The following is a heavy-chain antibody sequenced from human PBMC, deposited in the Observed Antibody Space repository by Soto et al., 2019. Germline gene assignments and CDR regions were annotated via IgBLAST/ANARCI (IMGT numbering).Heavy chain of an antibody. CDR3: ENVGSSDGYHYVLDQ. CDR1: GRIFSSFP. V-gene: IGHV1-69*06. D-gene: IGHD3-10*02. Sequence: QVQVVQSGAEVKKPGSSVKISCKASGRIFSSFPTSWVRQVPGQGLEWMGGVISASGSVTYAPQFQVRVTITAVTSAGIGSLELTSLTSDDTALYYCENVGSSDGYHYVLDQWGPGTMVTVSS. CDR2: VISASGSV. J-gene: IGHJ1*01.